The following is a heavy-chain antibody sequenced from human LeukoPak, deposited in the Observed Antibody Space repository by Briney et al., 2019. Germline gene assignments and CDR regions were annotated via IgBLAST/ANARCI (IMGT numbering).Heavy chain of an antibody. CDR1: GGSISSYY. J-gene: IGHJ4*02. CDR2: IYYSGST. D-gene: IGHD6-13*01. V-gene: IGHV4-59*08. Sequence: SETLSLTCTVSGGSISSYYWSWIRQPPGKGLEWIGYIYYSGSTNYNPSLKSRVTISVDTSKNQFSLKLSSVTAADTAVYYCARLRIAAAALDYWGQGTLVTVSP. CDR3: ARLRIAAAALDY.